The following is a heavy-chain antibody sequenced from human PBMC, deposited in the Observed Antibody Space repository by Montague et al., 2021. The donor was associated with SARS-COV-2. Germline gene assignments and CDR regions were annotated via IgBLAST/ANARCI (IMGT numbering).Heavy chain of an antibody. Sequence: PALVKPTQTLTLTCTFSGFSLNTSGMCVSWIRQPPGKALEWLARIDWDDDKYYSPSLKSRLTITKDTSKNQVVLTMTNMDPVDTATYYCAAHRITGWAFDYWGQGTLVTVSS. J-gene: IGHJ4*02. CDR1: GFSLNTSGMC. CDR2: IDWDDDK. CDR3: AAHRITGWAFDY. V-gene: IGHV2-70*11. D-gene: IGHD1-20*01.